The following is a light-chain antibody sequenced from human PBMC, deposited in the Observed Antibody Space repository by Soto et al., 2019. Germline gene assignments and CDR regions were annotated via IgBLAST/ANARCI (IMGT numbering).Light chain of an antibody. V-gene: IGKV1-39*01. CDR3: QQCFSSPVT. CDR2: AAA. J-gene: IGKJ4*01. CDR1: QTISSF. Sequence: DIQMTQSPSSLSASVGDNVTITCRASQTISSFLNWHQQNVGKAPKVLMYAAASPQSGVPSRFSGSGSGTHFTLTITILQPGDSATYYCQQCFSSPVTFGGGTKVDIK.